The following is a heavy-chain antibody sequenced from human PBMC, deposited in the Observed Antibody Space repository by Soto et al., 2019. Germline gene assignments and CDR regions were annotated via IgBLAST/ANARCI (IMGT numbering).Heavy chain of an antibody. J-gene: IGHJ6*02. D-gene: IGHD2-15*01. CDR2: ISSSSSYI. Sequence: VQLVESGGGLVKPGGSLRLSCAASGFTFSSYSMNWVRQAPGKGLEWVSSISSSSSYIYYADSVKGRFTISRDNAKNSLYLQMNSLRAEDTAVYYCARDRCSGGSCYRYYYYGMDVWGQGTTVTVSS. CDR1: GFTFSSYS. V-gene: IGHV3-21*01. CDR3: ARDRCSGGSCYRYYYYGMDV.